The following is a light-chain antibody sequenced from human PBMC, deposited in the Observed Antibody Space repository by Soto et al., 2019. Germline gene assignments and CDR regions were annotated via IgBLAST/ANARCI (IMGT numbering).Light chain of an antibody. CDR3: AAWDDSLSGRV. CDR2: SNN. V-gene: IGLV1-47*02. CDR1: SSNIGSNY. Sequence: QAVVTQPTSASGTPGQRVTISCSGSSSNIGSNYVYWYQQLPGTAPKLLIYSNNQRPSGVPDRFSGSKSGTSASLAISGLRSEDEADYYCAAWDDSLSGRVFGGGTKLTVL. J-gene: IGLJ2*01.